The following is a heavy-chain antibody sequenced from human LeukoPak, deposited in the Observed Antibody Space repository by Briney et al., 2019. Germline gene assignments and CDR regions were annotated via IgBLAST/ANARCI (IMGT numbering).Heavy chain of an antibody. Sequence: SETLPLTCTVSGGSITSSSSYWGRVRQPPGKGPEWIGSIYYSGLTYDNPSLKSRVSISVDPAKNHFSLKVTSVTAADTAVYYCASGTFDDYGDYDRGDYFDHWGQGTLVTVSS. CDR3: ASGTFDDYGDYDRGDYFDH. CDR1: GGSITSSSSY. CDR2: IYYSGLT. J-gene: IGHJ4*02. D-gene: IGHD4-17*01. V-gene: IGHV4-39*02.